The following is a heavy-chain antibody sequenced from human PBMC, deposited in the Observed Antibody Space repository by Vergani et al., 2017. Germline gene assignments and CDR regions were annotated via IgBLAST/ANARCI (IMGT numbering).Heavy chain of an antibody. D-gene: IGHD3-10*01. CDR2: INDNGYT. CDR3: AVRPRVNMVRGEILTKRTFDY. J-gene: IGHJ4*02. Sequence: QVHLQQWGTGLLKPSETLSLTCEVQGESFSGHYWSWIRQPPGKGLEWIGEINDNGYTNYNPLFESRVIVSADTSKNQVSLKLMSVTAADTAMYFCAVRPRVNMVRGEILTKRTFDYWSPGTLVTVSS. V-gene: IGHV4-34*01. CDR1: GESFSGHY.